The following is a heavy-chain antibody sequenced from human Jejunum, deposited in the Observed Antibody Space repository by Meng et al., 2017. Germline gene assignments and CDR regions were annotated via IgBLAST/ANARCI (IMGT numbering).Heavy chain of an antibody. J-gene: IGHJ4*02. CDR3: AHRLGPYMSTWDVGFFDY. Sequence: QITLKESGPTLVKPTQTLTLTCTFSGFSLSTRGVGVGWIRQPPGKALEYLVLIYWDDDKRYSPSLKSRLTITKDTSKNQVVLTMTNMDPVDTATYYCAHRLGPYMSTWDVGFFDYWGQGALVTVSS. V-gene: IGHV2-5*02. D-gene: IGHD1-26*01. CDR2: IYWDDDK. CDR1: GFSLSTRGVG.